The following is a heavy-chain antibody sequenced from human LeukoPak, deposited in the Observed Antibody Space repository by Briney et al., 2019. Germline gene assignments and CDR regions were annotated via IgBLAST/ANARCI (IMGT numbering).Heavy chain of an antibody. V-gene: IGHV3-30*04. D-gene: IGHD3-16*01. CDR3: VRGIWGEGSVAFEI. CDR2: SSSDGTTK. CDR1: GFTFSSYV. Sequence: TGGSLRLSCAASGFTFSSYVLHWVRQAPGEGLEWVALSSSDGTTKYNADSVRGRFSTSRDDSKNTLYLQMDSLRPEDTAVYYCVRGIWGEGSVAFEIWGQGTMVTVSP. J-gene: IGHJ3*02.